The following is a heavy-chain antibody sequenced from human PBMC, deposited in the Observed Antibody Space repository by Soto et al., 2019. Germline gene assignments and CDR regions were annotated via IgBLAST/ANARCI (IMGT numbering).Heavy chain of an antibody. D-gene: IGHD1-1*01. V-gene: IGHV3-9*01. CDR3: AKDIRFTGTTGPFDY. Sequence: GESLRLSCAASGFTFDDYAMHWVRQAPGKGLEWVSGISWNSGSIGYADSVKGRFTISRDNAKNSLYLQMNSLRAEDTALYYCAKDIRFTGTTGPFDYWGQGTLVTVSS. CDR2: ISWNSGSI. J-gene: IGHJ4*02. CDR1: GFTFDDYA.